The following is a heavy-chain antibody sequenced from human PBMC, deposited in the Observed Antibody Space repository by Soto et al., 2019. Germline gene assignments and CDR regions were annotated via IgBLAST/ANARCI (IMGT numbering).Heavy chain of an antibody. CDR2: MNPNSGNT. D-gene: IGHD6-6*01. J-gene: IGHJ6*02. CDR1: GYTFTSYD. Sequence: GASVKVSCKASGYTFTSYDINWVRQATGQGLEWMGWMNPNSGNTGYAQKFQGRVTMTRHTSISTAYMELSSLRSEDTAVYYCARDPSIAAQYYYYYGMDVWGQGTTVTVSS. V-gene: IGHV1-8*01. CDR3: ARDPSIAAQYYYYYGMDV.